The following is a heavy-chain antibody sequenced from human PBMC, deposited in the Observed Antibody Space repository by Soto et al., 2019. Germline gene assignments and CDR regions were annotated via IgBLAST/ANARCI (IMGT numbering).Heavy chain of an antibody. V-gene: IGHV3-30*18. CDR1: GFSFSNYG. CDR2: ISYDGSSK. D-gene: IGHD2-8*01. J-gene: IGHJ4*02. Sequence: PVGSLRLSCAASGFSFSNYGMHWVRQAPGKGLEWVAVISYDGSSKYHADSVKGRFTISRDNSKNTLHLQMNSLRAEDTAVYYCSKDRPGGRAVLDSWGQGTPLTVSS. CDR3: SKDRPGGRAVLDS.